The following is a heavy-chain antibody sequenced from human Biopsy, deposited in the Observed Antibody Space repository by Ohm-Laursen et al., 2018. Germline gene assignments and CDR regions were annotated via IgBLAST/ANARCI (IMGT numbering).Heavy chain of an antibody. J-gene: IGHJ4*02. V-gene: IGHV3-30*18. CDR1: GFTFSSYG. CDR2: ISNDGDIK. CDR3: AKDRFPYTSGYSSVFEY. D-gene: IGHD3-22*01. Sequence: SLRLSCSASGFTFSSYGMHWVRQAPGTGLEWVSLISNDGDIKYSADSMEGRFTISRDNSRNTLFLQMNSLKAEDTAVYYCAKDRFPYTSGYSSVFEYWGQGTLVTVSS.